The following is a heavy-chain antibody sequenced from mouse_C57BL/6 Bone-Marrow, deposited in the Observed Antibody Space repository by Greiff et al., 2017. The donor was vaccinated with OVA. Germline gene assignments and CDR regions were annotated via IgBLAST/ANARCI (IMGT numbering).Heavy chain of an antibody. CDR1: GFTFSDYY. J-gene: IGHJ2*01. CDR2: ISNVGGST. Sequence: DVKLVESGGGLVQPGGSLKLSCAASGFTFSDYYMYWVRQTPEKRLEWVAYISNVGGSTYYPDTVKGRFTISRDNAKNTLYLQMSRLKSEDTAMYYCAREGWLDYWGQGTTLTVSS. CDR3: AREGWLDY. D-gene: IGHD2-3*01. V-gene: IGHV5-12*01.